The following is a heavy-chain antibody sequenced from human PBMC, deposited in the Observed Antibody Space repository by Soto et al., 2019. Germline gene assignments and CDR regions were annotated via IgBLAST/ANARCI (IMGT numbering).Heavy chain of an antibody. J-gene: IGHJ3*02. CDR3: ASTETYYYDSSGYYYDAFDI. CDR1: GYTFTSYG. Sequence: QVQLVQSGAEVKKPGASVKVSCKASGYTFTSYGISWVRQAPGQGLEWMGWISAYNGNTNYAQKLQGRVTMTPDTSTSTAYMELRSLRSDDTAVYYCASTETYYYDSSGYYYDAFDIWGQGTMVTVSS. CDR2: ISAYNGNT. V-gene: IGHV1-18*01. D-gene: IGHD3-22*01.